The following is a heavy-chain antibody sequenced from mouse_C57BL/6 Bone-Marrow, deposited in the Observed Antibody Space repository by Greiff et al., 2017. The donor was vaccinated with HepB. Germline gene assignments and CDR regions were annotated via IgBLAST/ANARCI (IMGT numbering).Heavy chain of an antibody. CDR1: GFTFSDYY. CDR2: ISNGGGST. D-gene: IGHD2-3*01. J-gene: IGHJ2*01. Sequence: EVQRVESGGGLVQPGGSLKLSCAASGFTFSDYYMYWVRQTPEKRLEWVAYISNGGGSTYYPDTVKGRFTISRDNAKNTLYLQMSRLKSEDTAMYYCARHDGYYAFDYWGQGTTLTVSS. V-gene: IGHV5-12*01. CDR3: ARHDGYYAFDY.